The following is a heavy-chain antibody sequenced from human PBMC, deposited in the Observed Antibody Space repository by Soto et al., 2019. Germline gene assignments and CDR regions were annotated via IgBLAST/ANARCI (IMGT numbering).Heavy chain of an antibody. J-gene: IGHJ5*02. CDR3: ARGTFFGGVPQRGASFNWFDP. D-gene: IGHD3-16*01. CDR1: GGTFSSYA. V-gene: IGHV1-69*13. Sequence: SVKVSCKASGGTFSSYAISWVRQAPGQGLEWMGGIIPIFGTANYAQKFQGRVTITADESTSTAYMELSSLRSEDTAVYYCARGTFFGGVPQRGASFNWFDPGGKEPLFTFPS. CDR2: IIPIFGTA.